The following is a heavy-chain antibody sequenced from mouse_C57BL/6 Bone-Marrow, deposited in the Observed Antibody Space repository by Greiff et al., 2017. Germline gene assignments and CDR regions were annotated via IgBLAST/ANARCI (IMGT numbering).Heavy chain of an antibody. CDR1: GYTFTSYW. CDR3: ARMDD. Sequence: QVQLQQSGAELVRPGTSVKLSCKASGYTFTSYWMHWVKQRPGQGLEWIGVIDPSDSYTNYNQKFKGKATLTVDTSSSTAYRQISSLTSEDSAVXEGARMDDGGQGTAGTVSS. CDR2: IDPSDSYT. V-gene: IGHV1-59*01. J-gene: IGHJ4*01.